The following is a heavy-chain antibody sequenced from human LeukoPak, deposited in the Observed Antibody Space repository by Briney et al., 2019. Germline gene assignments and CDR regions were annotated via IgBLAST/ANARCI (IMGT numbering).Heavy chain of an antibody. V-gene: IGHV3-30*02. CDR1: GFTFSNSG. J-gene: IGHJ4*02. D-gene: IGHD3-16*01. Sequence: GGSLRLSCAASGFTFSNSGIHWVRQAPGKGLEWVAFIRYDAINIYYADSVKGRFTISSDNSKNTLYLQMNSLRPEDTAAYYCAKGAVSRPFDSWGQGTLVTVSS. CDR3: AKGAVSRPFDS. CDR2: IRYDAINI.